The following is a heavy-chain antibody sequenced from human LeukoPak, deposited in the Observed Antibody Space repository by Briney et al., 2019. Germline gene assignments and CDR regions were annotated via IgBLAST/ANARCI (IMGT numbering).Heavy chain of an antibody. CDR1: GSTFTSYG. V-gene: IGHV1-18*01. D-gene: IGHD3-3*01. J-gene: IGHJ4*02. CDR2: ISAYNGNT. Sequence: ASVKLSCKASGSTFTSYGISWVRQAPGQGLEWMGWISAYNGNTNYAQKLPGRVTMTTDTSTSTAYMELRSLRSDDTAVYYCARLERVGGYYPCVWWGQGTLVTVSS. CDR3: ARLERVGGYYPCVW.